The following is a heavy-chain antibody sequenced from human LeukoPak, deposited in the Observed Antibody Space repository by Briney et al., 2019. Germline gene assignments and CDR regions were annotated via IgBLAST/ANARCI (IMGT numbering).Heavy chain of an antibody. V-gene: IGHV3-53*01. J-gene: IGHJ4*02. CDR1: GFTVSSNY. CDR2: IYSGGST. Sequence: GGSLRLSCAASGFTVSSNYMSWVRQAPGKGLEWVSVIYSGGSTYYADSVKGRFTISRDNSKNTLYLQMNSLRAEDTAVYYCARAPSGYYLDYWAREPWSPSPQ. D-gene: IGHD3-3*01. CDR3: ARAPSGYYLDY.